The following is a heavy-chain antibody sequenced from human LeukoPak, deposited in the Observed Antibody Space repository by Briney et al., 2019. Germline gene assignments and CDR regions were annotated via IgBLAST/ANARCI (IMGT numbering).Heavy chain of an antibody. J-gene: IGHJ4*02. V-gene: IGHV3-7*01. CDR3: ARASGSDWYVFDY. CDR2: IKQDGSEK. CDR1: GFTFSSYW. D-gene: IGHD3-10*01. Sequence: GGSLRLSCAASGFTFSSYWMSWVRQAPGKGLEWVANIKQDGSEKYYVDSVKGRFTISRDNAKNSLYLQMNSLRAEDTAVYYCARASGSDWYVFDYWGQGTLVTVSS.